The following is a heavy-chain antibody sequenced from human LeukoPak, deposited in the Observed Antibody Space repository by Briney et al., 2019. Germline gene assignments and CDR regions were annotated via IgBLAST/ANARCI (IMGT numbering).Heavy chain of an antibody. CDR1: GVSFSGYY. CDR2: INHSGST. J-gene: IGHJ4*02. Sequence: PSETLSLTCAVYGVSFSGYYWSWLRQPPGKGLEWIGEINHSGSTNYNPSLKSRVTISVDTSKNQFSLKLSSVTAADTAVYYCARGYDILTGYYNGPDYWGQGTLVTVSS. D-gene: IGHD3-9*01. V-gene: IGHV4-34*01. CDR3: ARGYDILTGYYNGPDY.